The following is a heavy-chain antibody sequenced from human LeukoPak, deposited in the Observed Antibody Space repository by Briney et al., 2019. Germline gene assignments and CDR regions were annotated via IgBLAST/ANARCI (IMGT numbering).Heavy chain of an antibody. D-gene: IGHD6-19*01. CDR1: GFTFDDYA. Sequence: GGSLRLSCAASGFTFDDYAMRWVRQAPGKGLEWVSGISWNSGSIVYADSVKGRFTISRDNAKNSLYLQMNSLRAEDTALYYCARYSSGWPSPPDAFDIWGQGTMVTVSS. CDR2: ISWNSGSI. V-gene: IGHV3-9*01. J-gene: IGHJ3*02. CDR3: ARYSSGWPSPPDAFDI.